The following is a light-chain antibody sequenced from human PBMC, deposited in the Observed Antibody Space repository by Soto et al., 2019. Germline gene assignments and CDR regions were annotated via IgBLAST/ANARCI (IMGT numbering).Light chain of an antibody. CDR2: DVS. CDR1: SSDVGGYNY. Sequence: QSALTQPASVSGSPGQSITISCTGTSSDVGGYNYVSWYQQHPGKGPKLMIYDVSERPSGVSNRFSGPNSGNTASLTISGLRGEYEADYYCSSYTTSSPPVLFGGGTKVTVL. J-gene: IGLJ2*01. CDR3: SSYTTSSPPVL. V-gene: IGLV2-14*03.